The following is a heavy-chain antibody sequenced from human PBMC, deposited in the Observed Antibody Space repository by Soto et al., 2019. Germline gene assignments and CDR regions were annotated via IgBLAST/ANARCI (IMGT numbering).Heavy chain of an antibody. J-gene: IGHJ4*02. CDR3: ARDHSSSWDFDY. CDR1: GFTFSSYG. Sequence: QVQLVESGGGVVQPGRSLRLSCAASGFTFSSYGMHWVRQAPGKGLEWVAVIWYDGSNKYYADSVKGRFTISRDNSKNTLYLQMNSLRAEGTAVYYCARDHSSSWDFDYWGQGTLVTVSS. CDR2: IWYDGSNK. V-gene: IGHV3-33*01. D-gene: IGHD6-13*01.